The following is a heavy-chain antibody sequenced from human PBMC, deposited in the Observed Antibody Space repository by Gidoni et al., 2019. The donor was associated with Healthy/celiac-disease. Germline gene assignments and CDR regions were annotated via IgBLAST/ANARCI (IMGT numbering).Heavy chain of an antibody. J-gene: IGHJ3*02. CDR2: IIPIFGTA. CDR3: ARQRHSSSWPQDAFDI. Sequence: QVQLVQSGAEVKQPGSSVKVSCKASGGTFSSYAISWVRQAPGQGLEWMGGIIPIFGTANYAQKFQGRVTITADESTSTAYMELSSLRSEDTAVYYCARQRHSSSWPQDAFDIWGQGTMVTVSS. D-gene: IGHD6-13*01. CDR1: GGTFSSYA. V-gene: IGHV1-69*01.